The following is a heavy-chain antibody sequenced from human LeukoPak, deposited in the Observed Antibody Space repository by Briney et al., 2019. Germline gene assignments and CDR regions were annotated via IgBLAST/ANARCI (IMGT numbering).Heavy chain of an antibody. CDR1: GFTFSNYW. D-gene: IGHD5-18*01. CDR3: ARDGYRSAMDV. CDR2: INQGGSEK. J-gene: IGHJ6*02. V-gene: IGHV3-7*01. Sequence: GGSLRLSCVASGFTFSNYWMRWVRQAPGKGLEWVANINQGGSEKHHVDSVRGRFTISRDNAKSSLYLQMNSLRVDDTAVYYCARDGYRSAMDVCGQGTTVTVSS.